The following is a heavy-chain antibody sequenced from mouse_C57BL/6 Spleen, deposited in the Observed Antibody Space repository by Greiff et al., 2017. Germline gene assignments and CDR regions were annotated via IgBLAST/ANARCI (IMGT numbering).Heavy chain of an antibody. Sequence: EVHLVESGGGLVQPGGSLSLSCAASGFTFTDYYMSWVRQPPGKALEWLGFIRNKANGYTTESSASVKGRFTISRDNSQSILYLQMNALRAEDSATYYCARFYYSNSYWYFDVWGTGTTVTVSS. D-gene: IGHD2-5*01. J-gene: IGHJ1*03. V-gene: IGHV7-3*01. CDR1: GFTFTDYY. CDR3: ARFYYSNSYWYFDV. CDR2: IRNKANGYTT.